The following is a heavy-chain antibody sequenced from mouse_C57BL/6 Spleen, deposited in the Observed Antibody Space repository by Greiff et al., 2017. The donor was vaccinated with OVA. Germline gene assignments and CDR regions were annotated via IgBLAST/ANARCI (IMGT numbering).Heavy chain of an antibody. Sequence: QVQLQQPGAELVMPGASVKLSCKASGYTFTSYWMHWVKQRPGQGLEWIGEIDPSDSYTNYNQKFKGKSTLTVDKSSSTAYMQLSSLTSEDSAVYYCARSTVVANWYFDVWSTGTTVTVSS. J-gene: IGHJ1*03. CDR1: GYTFTSYW. D-gene: IGHD1-1*01. CDR3: ARSTVVANWYFDV. CDR2: IDPSDSYT. V-gene: IGHV1-69*01.